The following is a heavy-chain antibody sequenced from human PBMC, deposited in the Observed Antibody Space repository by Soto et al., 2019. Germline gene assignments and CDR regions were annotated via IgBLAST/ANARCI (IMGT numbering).Heavy chain of an antibody. J-gene: IGHJ6*02. V-gene: IGHV4-59*01. Sequence: TLSLTCTVSGGSISSYYWSWIRQPPGKGLEWIGYMYNTGSTIYNPSLKSRVTISVDTSKNQFSLKLNFVTAADTAVYYCARDLWGYCGADCYPLDVWGQGTTVTVSS. CDR3: ARDLWGYCGADCYPLDV. CDR2: MYNTGST. CDR1: GGSISSYY. D-gene: IGHD2-21*02.